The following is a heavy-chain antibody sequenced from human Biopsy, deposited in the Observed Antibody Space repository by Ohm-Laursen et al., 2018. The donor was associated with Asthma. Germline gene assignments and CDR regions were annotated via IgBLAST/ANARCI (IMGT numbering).Heavy chain of an antibody. CDR1: GFAFRDYY. Sequence: SLRLSCAASGFAFRDYYMTWIRQAPGKGLEWVAYISSRGSNIFYADSVKGRFTISRDNPKKSVYLQLDSLRVEDTAVYYCARGYSTSWYFGYWGQGTVVTVSS. D-gene: IGHD6-13*01. CDR3: ARGYSTSWYFGY. V-gene: IGHV3-11*01. CDR2: ISSRGSNI. J-gene: IGHJ4*02.